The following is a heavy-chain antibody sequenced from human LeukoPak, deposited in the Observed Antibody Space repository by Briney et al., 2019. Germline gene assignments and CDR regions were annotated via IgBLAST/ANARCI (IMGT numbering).Heavy chain of an antibody. V-gene: IGHV4-34*01. CDR2: INHSGST. CDR1: GGSFSGYY. Sequence: PSETLSLTCAVYGGSFSGYYWSWIRQPPGRGLEWIGEINHSGSTNYNPSLKSRVTISVDTSKNQFSLKLSSMTAADTAVYYCARTGITIFGVVIGVDYWGQGTLVTVSS. J-gene: IGHJ4*02. CDR3: ARTGITIFGVVIGVDY. D-gene: IGHD3-3*01.